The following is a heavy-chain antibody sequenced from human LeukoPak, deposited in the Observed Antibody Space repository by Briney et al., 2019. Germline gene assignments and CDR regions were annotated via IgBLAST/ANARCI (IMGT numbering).Heavy chain of an antibody. D-gene: IGHD2-2*02. CDR2: IIPILGIA. CDR3: GRDEGVAAAIWFDS. Sequence: ASVKVSCKAFGGTFSSYAISWVRQAPGQGLEWMGRIIPILGIANYAQKFQGRVTITADKSTSTAYMELSSLRSEETAVYYCGRDEGVAAAIWFDSWGEGTLVTVSS. CDR1: GGTFSSYA. V-gene: IGHV1-69*04. J-gene: IGHJ5*01.